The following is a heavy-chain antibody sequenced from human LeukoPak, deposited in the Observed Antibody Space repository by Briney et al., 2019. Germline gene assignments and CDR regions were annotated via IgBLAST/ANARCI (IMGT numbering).Heavy chain of an antibody. V-gene: IGHV3-7*01. D-gene: IGHD3-3*01. CDR1: GFTFSSYW. CDR2: IKQDGSEK. J-gene: IGHJ4*02. Sequence: GGSLRLSCAASGFTFSSYWMSWVRQAPGKGLEWVANIKQDGSEKYYVDSVKGRFTISRDNAKNSLYLQMNSLRAEDTAVYYCAREPTYYDFWSGYRSDYYFDYWGQGTLVTVSS. CDR3: AREPTYYDFWSGYRSDYYFDY.